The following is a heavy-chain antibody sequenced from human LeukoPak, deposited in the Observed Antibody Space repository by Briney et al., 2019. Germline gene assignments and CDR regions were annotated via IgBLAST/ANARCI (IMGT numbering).Heavy chain of an antibody. J-gene: IGHJ4*02. V-gene: IGHV3-30*18. CDR1: GFTFSSYG. Sequence: GGSLRLSCAASGFTFSSYGMHWVRQAPGKGLEWVAVISYDGSNKYYADSVKGRFTISRDNSKNTLYLHMNSLRAEDTAVYYCAKGSDILTGYSDGVFDYWGQGTLVTVSS. D-gene: IGHD3-9*01. CDR2: ISYDGSNK. CDR3: AKGSDILTGYSDGVFDY.